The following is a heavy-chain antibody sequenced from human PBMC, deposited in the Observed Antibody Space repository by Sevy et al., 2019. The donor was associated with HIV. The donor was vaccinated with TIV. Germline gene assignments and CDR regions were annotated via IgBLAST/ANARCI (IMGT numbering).Heavy chain of an antibody. D-gene: IGHD5-18*01. CDR1: GFTFGDYT. CDR3: TRDGYSQPVGDAFDI. V-gene: IGHV3-49*03. CDR2: IRSKAYGGTT. J-gene: IGHJ3*02. Sequence: GGSLRLSCTASGFTFGDYTMSWFRQAPGKGLEWVGFIRSKAYGGTTEYAASVKGRFTISIDDSKSIGYLQMNSLKTEDTAVYYCTRDGYSQPVGDAFDIWGQGTMVTVSS.